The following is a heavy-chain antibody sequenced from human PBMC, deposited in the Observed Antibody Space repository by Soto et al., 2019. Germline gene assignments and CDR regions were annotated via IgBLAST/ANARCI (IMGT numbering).Heavy chain of an antibody. D-gene: IGHD3-3*01. J-gene: IGHJ5*02. V-gene: IGHV4-34*01. Sequence: ESLSLTCAVYGGSCNGYYWNWIRQPPGKGLEWIGEINHTGRTHYNPSLKSRVTMSVDTSKNQFSLRLSSVTAADTAIYYCATRITVFGLLIPPFDPWGQGTQVTVSS. CDR3: ATRITVFGLLIPPFDP. CDR2: INHTGRT. CDR1: GGSCNGYY.